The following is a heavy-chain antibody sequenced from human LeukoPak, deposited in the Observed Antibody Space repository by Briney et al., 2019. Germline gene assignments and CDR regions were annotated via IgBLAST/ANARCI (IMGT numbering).Heavy chain of an antibody. V-gene: IGHV4-34*01. Sequence: PSETLSLTCAVYGGSFSGYYWSWIRQPPGKGLEWIGEINHSGSTNYNPSLKSRVTMSVDTSKNQFSLKLSSVTAADTAVYYCASPPYDSSGYCSAFDIWGQGTMVTVSS. CDR3: ASPPYDSSGYCSAFDI. CDR2: INHSGST. D-gene: IGHD3-22*01. J-gene: IGHJ3*02. CDR1: GGSFSGYY.